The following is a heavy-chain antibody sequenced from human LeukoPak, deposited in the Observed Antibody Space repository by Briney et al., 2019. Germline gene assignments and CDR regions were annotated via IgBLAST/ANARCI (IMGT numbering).Heavy chain of an antibody. J-gene: IGHJ4*02. CDR1: GYTFTELS. V-gene: IGHV1-24*01. Sequence: ASVKVSCKVSGYTFTELSMHWVRQAPGKGLEWMGGFDPEDGETIYAQKFQGRVTMTEDTSTDTAYMELSSLRSEDTAVYYCATEAGLIGSSWPPRLDYWGQGTLVTVSS. D-gene: IGHD6-13*01. CDR3: ATEAGLIGSSWPPRLDY. CDR2: FDPEDGET.